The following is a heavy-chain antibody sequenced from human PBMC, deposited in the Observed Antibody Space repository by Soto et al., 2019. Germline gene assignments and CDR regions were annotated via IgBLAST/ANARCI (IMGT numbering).Heavy chain of an antibody. CDR3: AKDREWFGEFPYYYYGMNV. Sequence: EVQLLESGGGLVQPGGSLRLSCTVSGFTFSSYAMTWVRQAPGKGLEWVSAISGTGGGTYYADSVKGRFTISRDNFKNTLYLQLDSLRVEDTALYYCAKDREWFGEFPYYYYGMNVWGQGTTVTVSS. V-gene: IGHV3-23*01. D-gene: IGHD3-10*01. CDR2: ISGTGGGT. J-gene: IGHJ6*02. CDR1: GFTFSSYA.